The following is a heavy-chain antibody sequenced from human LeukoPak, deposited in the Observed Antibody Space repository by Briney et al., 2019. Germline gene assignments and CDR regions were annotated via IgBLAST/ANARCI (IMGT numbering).Heavy chain of an antibody. V-gene: IGHV4-34*01. D-gene: IGHD3-9*01. J-gene: IGHJ4*02. Sequence: SETLSLTCTVSGGSISSYYWSWIRQPPGKGLEWIGEINHSGSTNYNPSLKSRVTISVDTSKNQFSLKLSSVTAADTAVYYCARRHYDMGTGYWGQGTLVTVSS. CDR3: ARRHYDMGTGY. CDR2: INHSGST. CDR1: GGSISSYY.